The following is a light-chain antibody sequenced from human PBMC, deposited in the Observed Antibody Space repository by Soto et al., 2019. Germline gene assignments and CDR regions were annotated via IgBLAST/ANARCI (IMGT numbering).Light chain of an antibody. CDR1: QSISSD. V-gene: IGKV3-15*01. J-gene: IGKJ1*01. CDR2: GAS. CDR3: QQYNSYS. Sequence: EIVMTQSPATLSVSPGEIATLSCRASQSISSDVAWYQQKPGQAPRLLIYGASTAATGIPARFSGSGSGTEFTLTINSLQPDDFATYYCQQYNSYSCGQGTKVDIK.